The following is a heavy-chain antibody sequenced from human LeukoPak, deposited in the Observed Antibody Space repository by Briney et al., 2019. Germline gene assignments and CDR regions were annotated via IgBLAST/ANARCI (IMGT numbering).Heavy chain of an antibody. Sequence: ASVKVSCKAPGGTFSSYAISWVRQAPGQGLEWMGRIIPIFGTANYAQKFQGRVTITTDESTSTAYMELSSLRSEDTAVYYCARAGGVSSWYHAFDIWGQGTMVTVSS. D-gene: IGHD6-13*01. J-gene: IGHJ3*02. CDR2: IIPIFGTA. V-gene: IGHV1-69*05. CDR1: GGTFSSYA. CDR3: ARAGGVSSWYHAFDI.